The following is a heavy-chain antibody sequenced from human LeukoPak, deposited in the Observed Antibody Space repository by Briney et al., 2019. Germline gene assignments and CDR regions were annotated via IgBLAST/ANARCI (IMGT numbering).Heavy chain of an antibody. CDR1: GFTFSSYG. Sequence: PGGSLRLSCAASGFTFSSYGMHWVRQAPGKGLEWVAFIRYDGSNKYYADSVKGRFTISRDNSKNTLYLQMNSLRAEDTAVYYCARGHLGVIVVAGGGNYFDYWGQGTLVTVSS. D-gene: IGHD3-22*01. J-gene: IGHJ4*02. CDR2: IRYDGSNK. V-gene: IGHV3-30*02. CDR3: ARGHLGVIVVAGGGNYFDY.